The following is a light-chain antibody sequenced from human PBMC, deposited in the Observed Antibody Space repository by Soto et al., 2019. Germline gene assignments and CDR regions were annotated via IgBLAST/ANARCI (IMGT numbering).Light chain of an antibody. CDR2: WAS. CDR1: QSVLYSSNNKNY. V-gene: IGKV4-1*01. Sequence: DIVMTQSPDSLAVSLGERATINCKSSQSVLYSSNNKNYLAWYQQKPGQPPKLLIYWASTRESGVPDRFSGRGSGTDFTLAISSLQAEDVAVYYCQQYYSTLFWTFGQGTKVEIK. CDR3: QQYYSTLFWT. J-gene: IGKJ1*01.